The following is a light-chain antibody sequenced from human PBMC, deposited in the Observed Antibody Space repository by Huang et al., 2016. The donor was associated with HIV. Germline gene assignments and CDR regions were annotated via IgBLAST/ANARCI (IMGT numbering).Light chain of an antibody. CDR2: WAS. V-gene: IGKV4-1*01. CDR3: QQYYSASIT. J-gene: IGKJ5*01. Sequence: DIVMTQSPGSLTVSLGERASINCTSSQPLLSTANNKSYLAWYQQKPRQPPKALIYWASNRESGVPERFSGSGSGTDFILTISSLQAEDVALYYCQQYYSASITFGQGTRVEI. CDR1: QPLLSTANNKSY.